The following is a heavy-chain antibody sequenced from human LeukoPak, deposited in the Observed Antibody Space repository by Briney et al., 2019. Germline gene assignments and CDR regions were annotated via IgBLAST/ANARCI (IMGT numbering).Heavy chain of an antibody. Sequence: SETLSLTCAVYGGSFSGYYWSWIRQPPGKGLEWIGEINHSGSTNYNPSLKSRVTISVDTSKNQFSLKLSSVSAADAAVYYCARGVGLYYDFWSGYYAFDYWGQGTLVTVSS. CDR1: GGSFSGYY. J-gene: IGHJ4*02. D-gene: IGHD3-3*01. CDR3: ARGVGLYYDFWSGYYAFDY. V-gene: IGHV4-34*01. CDR2: INHSGST.